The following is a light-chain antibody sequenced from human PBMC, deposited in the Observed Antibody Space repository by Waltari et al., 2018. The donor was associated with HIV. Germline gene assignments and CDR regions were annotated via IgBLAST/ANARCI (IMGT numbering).Light chain of an antibody. Sequence: DVVMTQSPDALKGSLGERVTINRKSSQSVFSNSNKKSYLAWYQQRPGQTPNLLVYWATTRVSGVPARFSGSGSGTDFTLTINNLQAEDAAIYYCQQYYMTPPTFGQGTKVEI. CDR2: WAT. J-gene: IGKJ1*01. V-gene: IGKV4-1*01. CDR1: QSVFSNSNKKSY. CDR3: QQYYMTPPT.